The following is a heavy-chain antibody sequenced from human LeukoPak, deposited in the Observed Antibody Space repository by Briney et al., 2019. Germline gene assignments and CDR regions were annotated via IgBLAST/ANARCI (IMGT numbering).Heavy chain of an antibody. V-gene: IGHV3-7*01. CDR2: IKQDGSEK. J-gene: IGHJ4*02. CDR3: ARVGWFGELTRHPGGDF. D-gene: IGHD3-10*01. CDR1: GFTFGSYW. Sequence: GGSLILSCAASGFTFGSYWMSWVRQAPGKGLEWVANIKQDGSEKNYVDSVKGRFTISRDNAENSLYLQMNSLRAEDTAVYYCARVGWFGELTRHPGGDFWGQGTLVTVSS.